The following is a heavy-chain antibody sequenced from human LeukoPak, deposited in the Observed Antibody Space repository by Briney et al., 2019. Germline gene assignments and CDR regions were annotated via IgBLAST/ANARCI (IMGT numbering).Heavy chain of an antibody. J-gene: IGHJ6*02. V-gene: IGHV3-21*01. CDR2: ISSSSRYI. D-gene: IGHD4-17*01. CDR3: ARTTTVTPRYYYYGIDV. Sequence: GGSLRLSCAASGFTVSSNSMNWVRQAPGKGLEWVSSISSSSRYIYDADAVKGRFTICRDNANNSLYLQMNRLRAEHTAVYYCARTTTVTPRYYYYGIDVWGQGTTVTVSS. CDR1: GFTVSSNS.